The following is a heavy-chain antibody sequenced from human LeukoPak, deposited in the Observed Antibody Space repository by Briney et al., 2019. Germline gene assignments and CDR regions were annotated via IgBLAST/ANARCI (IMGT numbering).Heavy chain of an antibody. CDR3: ARAPGYCSTTSCEYYYYMDV. V-gene: IGHV4-4*07. CDR2: VYTSGST. CDR1: GGSLSSYY. J-gene: IGHJ6*03. Sequence: SETLSLTCTVSGGSLSSYYWSWIRQPAGKGLEWIGRVYTSGSTNYNPSLKSRVTMSIDTSKNQFSPEVSSVTAADTAVYYCARAPGYCSTTSCEYYYYMDVWGKGTTVTVSS. D-gene: IGHD2-2*01.